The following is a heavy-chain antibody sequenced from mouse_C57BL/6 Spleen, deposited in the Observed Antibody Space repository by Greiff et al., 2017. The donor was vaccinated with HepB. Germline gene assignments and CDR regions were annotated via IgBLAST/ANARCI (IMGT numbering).Heavy chain of an antibody. Sequence: EVMLVESGGGLVKPGGSLKLSCAASGFTFSSYAMSWVRQTPEKRLEWVATISDGGSYTYYPDNVKGRFTISRDNAKNNLYLQMSHLKSEDTAMYYCARVYDYGFAYWGQGTLVTVSA. D-gene: IGHD2-4*01. J-gene: IGHJ3*01. CDR1: GFTFSSYA. CDR2: ISDGGSYT. CDR3: ARVYDYGFAY. V-gene: IGHV5-4*03.